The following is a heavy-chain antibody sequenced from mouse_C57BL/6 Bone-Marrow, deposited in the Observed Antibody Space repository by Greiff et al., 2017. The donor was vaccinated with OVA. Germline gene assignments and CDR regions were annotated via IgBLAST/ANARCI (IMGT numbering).Heavy chain of an antibody. CDR3: ARGTTVRVRGSMDY. D-gene: IGHD1-1*01. CDR2: IYPRSGNT. V-gene: IGHV1-81*01. Sequence: QVQLQQSGAELARPGASVKLSCKASGYTFTSYGISWVKQRTGQGLEWIGEIYPRSGNTYYNEKFKGKATLTADKSSSTAYMEIRSLTSEDSAVYFCARGTTVRVRGSMDYWGKGTSVTVSS. CDR1: GYTFTSYG. J-gene: IGHJ4*01.